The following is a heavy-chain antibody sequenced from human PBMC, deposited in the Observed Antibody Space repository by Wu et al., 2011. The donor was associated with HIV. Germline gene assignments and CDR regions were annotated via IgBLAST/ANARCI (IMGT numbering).Heavy chain of an antibody. CDR1: GYTFTGYY. D-gene: IGHD6-19*01. CDR2: INPGSGDT. V-gene: IGHV1-2*02. Sequence: QVQLVQSEAEVKKPGASVKVSCKASGYTFTGYYIHWVRQAPGQGLEWMGWINPGSGDTSYSQKLQNRVTMTRDTSISTAYMELNRLRFDDTAVYYCARDPQEVSGWYTHWGQGTLVTVSS. CDR3: ARDPQEVSGWYTH. J-gene: IGHJ4*02.